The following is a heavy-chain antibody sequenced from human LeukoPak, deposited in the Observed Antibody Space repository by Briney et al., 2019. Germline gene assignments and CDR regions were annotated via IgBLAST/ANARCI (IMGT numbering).Heavy chain of an antibody. Sequence: SETLSLTCAVSGYSISSGYYWGWIRQPPGKGLEWIGSIYHSGSTYYNPSLKSRVTISVDTSKNQFSLKLSSVTAADTAVYYCASSIYPPPQLRYFDWLLSALYFDYWGQGTLVTVSS. J-gene: IGHJ4*02. D-gene: IGHD3-9*01. CDR3: ASSIYPPPQLRYFDWLLSALYFDY. CDR2: IYHSGST. CDR1: GYSISSGYY. V-gene: IGHV4-38-2*01.